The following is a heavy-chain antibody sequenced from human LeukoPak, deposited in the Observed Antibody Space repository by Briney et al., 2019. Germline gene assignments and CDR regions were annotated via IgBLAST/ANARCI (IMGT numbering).Heavy chain of an antibody. V-gene: IGHV4-59*01. J-gene: IGHJ3*02. Sequence: SETLSLTCTVSGGSISSYYWSWIRQPPGKGLEWIGYIYYSGSANYNPSLKSRVTISVDTSKNQFSLKLSSVTAADTAVYYCASGLGRDAFDIWGQGTMVTVSS. CDR3: ASGLGRDAFDI. CDR2: IYYSGSA. CDR1: GGSISSYY. D-gene: IGHD3/OR15-3a*01.